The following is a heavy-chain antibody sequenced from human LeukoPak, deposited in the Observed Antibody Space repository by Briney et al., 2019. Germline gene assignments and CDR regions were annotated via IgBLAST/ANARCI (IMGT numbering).Heavy chain of an antibody. V-gene: IGHV1-2*02. Sequence: ASVKVSCKASGYTFTSYGISWVRQAPGQGLGWMGWINPYSGGTNYAQKFQGRVTMTRDTSISTAYMELSRLRSDDTAVYYCASRSYDSSGYYYFYWGQGTLVTVSS. CDR1: GYTFTSYG. CDR2: INPYSGGT. CDR3: ASRSYDSSGYYYFY. D-gene: IGHD3-22*01. J-gene: IGHJ4*02.